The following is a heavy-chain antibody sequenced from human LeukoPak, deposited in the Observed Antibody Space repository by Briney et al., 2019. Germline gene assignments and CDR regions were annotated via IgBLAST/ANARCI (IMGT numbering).Heavy chain of an antibody. CDR3: ARGPGYDFWSGGPLYYFDY. CDR1: GGTFSSYA. Sequence: SVKVSCKASGGTFSSYAISWVRQAPGQGLEWMGGIIPIFGTANYAQKFQGRGTITADESTSTAYMELSSLRSEDTAVYYCARGPGYDFWSGGPLYYFDYWGQGTLVTVSS. D-gene: IGHD3-3*01. J-gene: IGHJ4*02. V-gene: IGHV1-69*13. CDR2: IIPIFGTA.